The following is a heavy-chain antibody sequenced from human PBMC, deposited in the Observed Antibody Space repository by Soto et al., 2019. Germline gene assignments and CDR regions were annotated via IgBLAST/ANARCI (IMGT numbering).Heavy chain of an antibody. V-gene: IGHV1-69*01. Sequence: QVQLVQSGAEVKKPGSSVKVSCKASGGTFSSYAISWVRQAPGQGLEWMGGIIPIFGTANYAQKFQGRVTINADESTSTDYMELSRQRSEDTAVYYCAVPVVGYRFAFDIWGQGTIVTVSS. D-gene: IGHD1-1*01. J-gene: IGHJ3*02. CDR1: GGTFSSYA. CDR3: AVPVVGYRFAFDI. CDR2: IIPIFGTA.